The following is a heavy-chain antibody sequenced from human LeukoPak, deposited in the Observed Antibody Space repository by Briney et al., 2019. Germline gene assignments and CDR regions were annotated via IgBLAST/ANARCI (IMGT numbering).Heavy chain of an antibody. J-gene: IGHJ4*02. V-gene: IGHV4-59*08. CDR2: IYHTGGT. CDR3: ARHGYSSGWYPYYFDS. CDR1: GGSISSYY. D-gene: IGHD6-19*01. Sequence: SETLSLTCTVSGGSISSYYWSRLRQPPGKGLEWIVYIYHTGGTNYNPSLTSRVTMSVDTSRTQFSLKLTFVTAADAAVYYCARHGYSSGWYPYYFDSWGQGTLVTVSS.